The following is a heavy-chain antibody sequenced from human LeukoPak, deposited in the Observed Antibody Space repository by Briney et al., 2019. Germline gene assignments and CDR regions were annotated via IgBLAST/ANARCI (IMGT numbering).Heavy chain of an antibody. D-gene: IGHD3-3*01. CDR1: GGSFSGYY. V-gene: IGHV4-34*01. CDR3: ARAKITIFGVVIIPPYFDY. CDR2: INHSGST. Sequence: SETLSLTCAVYGGSFSGYYWSWIRQPPGKGLDWIGEINHSGSTNYNPSLKSRVTISVDTSKNQFSLKLSSVTAADTAVYYCARAKITIFGVVIIPPYFDYWGQGTLVTVSS. J-gene: IGHJ4*02.